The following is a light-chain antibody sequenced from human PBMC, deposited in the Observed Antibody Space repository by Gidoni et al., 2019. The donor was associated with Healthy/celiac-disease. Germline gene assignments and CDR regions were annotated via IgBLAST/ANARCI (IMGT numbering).Light chain of an antibody. J-gene: IGKJ1*01. CDR1: QSVLYSSNNKNY. V-gene: IGKV4-1*01. CDR2: WAS. CDR3: QQYYSTPRT. Sequence: QSVLYSSNNKNYLAWYQQKPGQPPKLLIYWASTRESGVPDRFSGSGSGTDFTLTISSLQAEDVAVYYCQQYYSTPRTFGQGTKVEIK.